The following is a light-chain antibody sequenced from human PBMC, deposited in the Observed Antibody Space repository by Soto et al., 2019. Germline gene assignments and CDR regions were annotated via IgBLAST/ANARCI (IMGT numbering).Light chain of an antibody. CDR3: SSYTSSSPLVV. V-gene: IGLV2-14*01. Sequence: QSALTQPASVSGSPGQSITISCTGTSSDVGGYNYVSWYQQHPGKAPKLMIYDVSNRPSGFSNRFSGSKSGNTASLTISGLQAEDASDYYCSSYTSSSPLVVFGGVTQLTVL. CDR2: DVS. CDR1: SSDVGGYNY. J-gene: IGLJ2*01.